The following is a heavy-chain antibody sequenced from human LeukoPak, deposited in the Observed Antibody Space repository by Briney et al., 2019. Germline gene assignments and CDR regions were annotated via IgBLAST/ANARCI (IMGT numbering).Heavy chain of an antibody. V-gene: IGHV1-58*02. CDR2: IVVGSGNT. Sequence: SVKVSCKASGFTFTSSAMQWVRQARGQRLEWIGWIVVGSGNTNYAQKFQERVTITRDMSTSTAYMELSSLRSEDTAVYYCAKGTYSSSPRDYWGQGTLVTVSS. CDR1: GFTFTSSA. D-gene: IGHD6-6*01. J-gene: IGHJ4*02. CDR3: AKGTYSSSPRDY.